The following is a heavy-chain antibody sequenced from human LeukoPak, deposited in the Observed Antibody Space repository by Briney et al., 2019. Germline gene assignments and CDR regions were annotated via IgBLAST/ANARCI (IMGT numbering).Heavy chain of an antibody. Sequence: GGSLRLSCAASGFTFEDYAMHWVRQAPGKGLEWVSGISWNSGSIGYADSVKGRFTISRDNAKNSLYLQMNSLRAEDTALYYCAKDHYYDSSGYPDVWGQGTTVTVSS. CDR2: ISWNSGSI. V-gene: IGHV3-9*01. J-gene: IGHJ6*02. D-gene: IGHD3-22*01. CDR1: GFTFEDYA. CDR3: AKDHYYDSSGYPDV.